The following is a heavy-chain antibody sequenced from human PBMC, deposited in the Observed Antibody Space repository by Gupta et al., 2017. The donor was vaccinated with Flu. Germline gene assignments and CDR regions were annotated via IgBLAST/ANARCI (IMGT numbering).Heavy chain of an antibody. D-gene: IGHD2-2*02. CDR3: ARTEYCSSTSCYTKTHRIFDY. CDR2: INHSGST. V-gene: IGHV4-34*01. CDR1: GGSFSGYY. Sequence: QVQLQQWGAGLLKPSETLSLTCAVYGGSFSGYYWSWIRQPPGKGLEWIGEINHSGSTNYNPSLKSRVTISVDTSKNQFSLKLSSVTAADTAVYYCARTEYCSSTSCYTKTHRIFDYWGQGTLVTVSS. J-gene: IGHJ4*02.